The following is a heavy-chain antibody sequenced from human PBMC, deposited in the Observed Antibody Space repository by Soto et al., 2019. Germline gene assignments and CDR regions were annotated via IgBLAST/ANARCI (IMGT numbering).Heavy chain of an antibody. J-gene: IGHJ4*02. CDR1: GFTFSSYW. CDR3: ARGAKGQWLVDY. Sequence: EVQLVESGGGLVQPGGSLRLSCAASGFTFSSYWLHWVRQAPGKGLVWVSRVNMDGSTTTYADSVKGRFTISRDNAKNMVYLQMNSLRDEDTAVYYCARGAKGQWLVDYWGQGTQVTVSS. V-gene: IGHV3-74*01. CDR2: VNMDGSTT. D-gene: IGHD6-19*01.